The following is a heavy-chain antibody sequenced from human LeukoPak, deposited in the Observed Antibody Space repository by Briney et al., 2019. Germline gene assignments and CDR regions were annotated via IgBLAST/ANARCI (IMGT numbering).Heavy chain of an antibody. D-gene: IGHD1-1*01. J-gene: IGHJ4*02. V-gene: IGHV3-49*04. Sequence: GSLRLSCAVSGLTVSSNHMSWVRQAPGKGLEWVGFIRSKAYGETADYAASVKGRFTISRDDSKAIAYLQMNSLKTEDTAVYHCTRDRGAYNLYDYWGQGTLVTVSS. CDR2: IRSKAYGETA. CDR3: TRDRGAYNLYDY. CDR1: GLTVSSNH.